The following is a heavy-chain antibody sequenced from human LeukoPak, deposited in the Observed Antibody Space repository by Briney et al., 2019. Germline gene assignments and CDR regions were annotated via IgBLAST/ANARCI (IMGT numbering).Heavy chain of an antibody. D-gene: IGHD7-27*01. Sequence: GGSLRLSCAASGFSVFSNYMTWVRQAPGKGLEWVAVSYRRDTTFYADAVKGRSTISRDNSKNTLYLQMNSLRAEDTAVYYCTRDPGFYYMDVWGKGTTVTVSS. CDR2: SYRRDTT. CDR3: TRDPGFYYMDV. V-gene: IGHV3-66*03. CDR1: GFSVFSNY. J-gene: IGHJ6*03.